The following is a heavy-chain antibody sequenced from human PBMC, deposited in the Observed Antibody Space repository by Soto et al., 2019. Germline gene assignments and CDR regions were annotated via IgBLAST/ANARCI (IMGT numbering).Heavy chain of an antibody. D-gene: IGHD3-22*01. CDR2: IYHSGST. J-gene: IGHJ4*02. CDR1: GGSISGGGYS. CDR3: AADPYDSSGFGY. V-gene: IGHV4-30-2*01. Sequence: PSETLSLTCTVSGGSISGGGYSWSWIRQPPGKGLEWIGYIYHSGSTYYNPSLKSRVTISVDRSKNQFSLKLSSVTAADTAVYYCAADPYDSSGFGYWGQGTLVTVSS.